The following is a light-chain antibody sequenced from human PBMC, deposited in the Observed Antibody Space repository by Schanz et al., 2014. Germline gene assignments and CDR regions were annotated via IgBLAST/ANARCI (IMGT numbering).Light chain of an antibody. Sequence: QSALTQPPSASGSPGQSVTISCTGTSSDVGGYNFVSWYQQHPGKVPKLMIYEVSKRPSGVPDRFSGSKSGNTASLTVSGLQAEDEADYYCSSFGGINNHVVFGGGTKLTVL. CDR3: SSFGGINNHVV. V-gene: IGLV2-8*01. CDR2: EVS. J-gene: IGLJ2*01. CDR1: SSDVGGYNF.